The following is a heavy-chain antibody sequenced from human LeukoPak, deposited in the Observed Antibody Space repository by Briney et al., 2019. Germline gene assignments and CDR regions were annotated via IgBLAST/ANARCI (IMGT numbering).Heavy chain of an antibody. J-gene: IGHJ4*02. CDR3: ARDPRYSSGWYDY. V-gene: IGHV1-3*01. CDR2: INAGNGNT. Sequence: GASVKVSCEASGYTFTSYAMHWVRQAPGQRLEWMGWINAGNGNTKYSQKFQGRVTITRDTSASTAHMELSSLRSEDTAVYYCARDPRYSSGWYDYWGQGTLVTVSS. D-gene: IGHD6-19*01. CDR1: GYTFTSYA.